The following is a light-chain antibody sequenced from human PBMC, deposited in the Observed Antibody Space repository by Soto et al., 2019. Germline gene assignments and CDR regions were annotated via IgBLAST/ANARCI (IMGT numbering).Light chain of an antibody. CDR2: DAS. V-gene: IGKV1-33*01. J-gene: IGKJ1*01. CDR1: QDIATY. Sequence: DIQMTQSPSSLSASVGNRVTITCQASQDIATYLNWYQQKPGKAPNLLIYDASNLETGVPSRFSGGGSGTHFTFTISNLQPEDIATYYCQQSYSTPSTFGQGTKVDIK. CDR3: QQSYSTPST.